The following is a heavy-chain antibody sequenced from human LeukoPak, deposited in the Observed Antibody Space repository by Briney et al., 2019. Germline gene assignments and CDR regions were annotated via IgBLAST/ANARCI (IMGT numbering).Heavy chain of an antibody. D-gene: IGHD3-3*01. CDR2: ISGSGGST. Sequence: PGGSLRLSCAASGFTFSSYAMSWVRQAPGKGLEWVSAISGSGGSTYYADSVKGRFTISRDNSKNTLYLQMNSLRAEDTAVYYCAREQGTYYDFWSGYSIDYWGQGTLVTVSS. V-gene: IGHV3-23*01. CDR1: GFTFSSYA. CDR3: AREQGTYYDFWSGYSIDY. J-gene: IGHJ4*02.